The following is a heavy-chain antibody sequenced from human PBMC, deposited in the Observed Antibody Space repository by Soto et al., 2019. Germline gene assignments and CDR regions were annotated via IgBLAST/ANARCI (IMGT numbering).Heavy chain of an antibody. D-gene: IGHD3-3*01. Sequence: QVQLVESGGGVVQPGRSLRLSCAASGFTFSSYAMHWVRQAPGKGLEWVAVISYDGSNKYYADSVKGRFTISRDNSKNTLYLHMNSLRAEDTAVYYCAREKNSITIFGVVIDYYYGMDVWGQGTTVTVSS. CDR1: GFTFSSYA. CDR3: AREKNSITIFGVVIDYYYGMDV. CDR2: ISYDGSNK. V-gene: IGHV3-30-3*01. J-gene: IGHJ6*02.